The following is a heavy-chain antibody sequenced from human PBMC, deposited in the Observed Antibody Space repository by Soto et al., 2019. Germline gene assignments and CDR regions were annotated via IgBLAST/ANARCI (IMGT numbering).Heavy chain of an antibody. Sequence: GGSLRLSCAAPGFTFSSYGMHWVRQAPGKGLEWVAVIWYDGSNKYYADSVKGRFTISRDNSKNTLYLQMNSLRAEDTAVYYCARDYGLALYYFDYWGQGTLVTVSS. V-gene: IGHV3-33*01. D-gene: IGHD3-10*01. CDR1: GFTFSSYG. J-gene: IGHJ4*02. CDR3: ARDYGLALYYFDY. CDR2: IWYDGSNK.